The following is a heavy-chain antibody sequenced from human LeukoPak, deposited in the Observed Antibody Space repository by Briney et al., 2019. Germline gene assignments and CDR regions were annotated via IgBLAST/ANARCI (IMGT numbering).Heavy chain of an antibody. CDR3: AKGWQWLSHYSMDV. J-gene: IGHJ6*02. V-gene: IGHV3-23*01. CDR2: ISGSGGGT. CDR1: GFTFSSYA. D-gene: IGHD6-19*01. Sequence: GGSLRLSCAASGFTFSSYAMSWVRQAPGKGLEWVSAISGSGGGTYYADSVKGRFTISRDNSKNTLYLQMNSLRAEDTAVYYCAKGWQWLSHYSMDVWGQGTTVTV.